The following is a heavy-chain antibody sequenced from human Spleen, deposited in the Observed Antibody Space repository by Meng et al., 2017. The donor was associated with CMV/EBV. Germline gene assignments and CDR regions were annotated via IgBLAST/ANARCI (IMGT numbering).Heavy chain of an antibody. J-gene: IGHJ4*02. Sequence: GESLKISCAASGFTFSRYSMHWVRQAPGKGLEWVAVISYDGSNKHYADSVKGRFTISRDNAKNTLYLQMNSLRAEDTAVYYCAKGPKYVYDSSGYSVDSWGRGTLVTVSS. CDR1: GFTFSRYS. CDR2: ISYDGSNK. CDR3: AKGPKYVYDSSGYSVDS. D-gene: IGHD3-22*01. V-gene: IGHV3-30*04.